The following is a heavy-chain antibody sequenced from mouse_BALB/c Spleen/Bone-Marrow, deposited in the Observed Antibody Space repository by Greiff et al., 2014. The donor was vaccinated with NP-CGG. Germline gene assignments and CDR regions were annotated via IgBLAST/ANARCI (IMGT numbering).Heavy chain of an antibody. J-gene: IGHJ4*01. CDR2: ISSGDSYT. V-gene: IGHV5-6-4*01. CDR1: GFTFSSYT. CDR3: TRDGKGNYDYAMDY. Sequence: EVKLMESGGGLVKPGGSLKLSCAASGFTFSSYTMSWVRQTPEKRLEWVATISSGDSYTYYPDSVKGRFTISRDNAKNTLYLQMSSLKSEDTAMYYCTRDGKGNYDYAMDYWGQGTSVTVSS. D-gene: IGHD2-1*01.